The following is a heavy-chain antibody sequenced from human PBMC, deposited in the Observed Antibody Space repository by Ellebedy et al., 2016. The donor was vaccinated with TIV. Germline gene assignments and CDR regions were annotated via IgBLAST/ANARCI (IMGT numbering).Heavy chain of an antibody. CDR2: IRSGGGT. Sequence: GGSLRLSXAASGFTVSNNDMNWVRQAPGKGLEWVSGIRSGGGTKYADSVRGRFSISRDNSKNTLFLQMDSVSAEDTALYYCAREVGATADYWGQGALVTVSS. J-gene: IGHJ4*02. CDR1: GFTVSNND. V-gene: IGHV3-53*01. CDR3: AREVGATADY. D-gene: IGHD1-26*01.